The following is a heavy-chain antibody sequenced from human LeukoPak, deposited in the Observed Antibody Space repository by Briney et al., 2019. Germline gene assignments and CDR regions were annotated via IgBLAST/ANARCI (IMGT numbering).Heavy chain of an antibody. Sequence: KSSETLSLTCTVSGGSISSYYWSWIRQPPGNGLEWIGYIYYNGSTNYNPSLKSRVTISVDMSKNQFSLKLSSVTAADTAVYYCARNNNWFDPWGQGTLVTVSS. J-gene: IGHJ5*02. CDR3: ARNNNWFDP. V-gene: IGHV4-59*01. CDR2: IYYNGST. CDR1: GGSISSYY.